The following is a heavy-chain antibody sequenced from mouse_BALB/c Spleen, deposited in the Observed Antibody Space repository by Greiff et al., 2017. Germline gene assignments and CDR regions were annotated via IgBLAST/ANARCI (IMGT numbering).Heavy chain of an antibody. CDR2: IYPGNSDT. J-gene: IGHJ3*01. D-gene: IGHD2-2*01. CDR1: GYSFTSYW. CDR3: TREGNGYDVEGFAY. Sequence: VQLKQSGTVLARPGASVKMSCKASGYSFTSYWMHWVKQRPGQGLEWIGAIYPGNSDTSYNQKFKGKAKLTAVTSASTAYMELSSLTNEDSAVYYCTREGNGYDVEGFAYWGQGTLVTVSA. V-gene: IGHV1-5*01.